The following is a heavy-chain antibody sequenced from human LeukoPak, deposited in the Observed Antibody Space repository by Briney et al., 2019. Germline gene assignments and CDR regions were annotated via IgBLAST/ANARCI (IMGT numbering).Heavy chain of an antibody. CDR1: GFTFGDYA. J-gene: IGHJ5*02. V-gene: IGHV3-9*01. Sequence: GGSLRLSCAASGFTFGDYAMRWVRQAPGKGLEWVSGISWNSGSIGYADSVKGRFTISRDNAKNSLYLQMNSLRAEDTALYYCAKEGAAWGQGTLVTVSS. CDR2: ISWNSGSI. CDR3: AKEGAA. D-gene: IGHD1-26*01.